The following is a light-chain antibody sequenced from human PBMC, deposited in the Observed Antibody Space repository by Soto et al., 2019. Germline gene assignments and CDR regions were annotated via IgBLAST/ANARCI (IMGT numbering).Light chain of an antibody. CDR1: SSDVGDYDF. CDR2: EVS. CDR3: SSYTATSTLPI. J-gene: IGLJ1*01. V-gene: IGLV2-14*01. Sequence: QSALAQPASVSGSPGQSITISCTGTSSDVGDYDFVSWYQHYPGKAPQLMIFEVSYRASGVSNRFSGSNSGNTASLTISGLQAEDEADYYCSSYTATSTLPIFGTGTKVTVL.